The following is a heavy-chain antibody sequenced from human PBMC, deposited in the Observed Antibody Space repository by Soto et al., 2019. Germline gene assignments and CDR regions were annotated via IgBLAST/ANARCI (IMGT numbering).Heavy chain of an antibody. J-gene: IGHJ2*01. CDR1: GFTFSSYA. D-gene: IGHD3-22*01. CDR2: ISGSGGST. V-gene: IGHV3-23*01. CDR3: AKCLSRYDSSGLYFDL. Sequence: EVQLLESGGGLVQPGGSLRLSCAASGFTFSSYAMSWVRQAPGKGLEWVSAISGSGGSTYYADSVKGRFTISRDSSKNTLYLQMNSLRAEDTAVYYCAKCLSRYDSSGLYFDLWGRGTLVTVSS.